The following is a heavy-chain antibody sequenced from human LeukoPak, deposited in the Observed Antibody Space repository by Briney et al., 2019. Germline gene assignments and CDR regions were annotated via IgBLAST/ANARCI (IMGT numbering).Heavy chain of an antibody. Sequence: PSETLSLTCTVSGGSISSYYWSWIRQPPGKGLEWIGYIYYSGSTNYNPSLKSRVTISVDTSKNQFSLKLSSVTAADTAVYYCARRFAILSGAFDIWGQGTMVTVSS. CDR2: IYYSGST. CDR3: ARRFAILSGAFDI. J-gene: IGHJ3*02. D-gene: IGHD2-15*01. V-gene: IGHV4-59*01. CDR1: GGSISSYY.